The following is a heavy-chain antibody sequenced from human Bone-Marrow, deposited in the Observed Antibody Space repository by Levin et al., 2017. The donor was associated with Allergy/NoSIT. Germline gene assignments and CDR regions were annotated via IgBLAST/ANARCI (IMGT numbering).Heavy chain of an antibody. Sequence: RASVKVSCKASGYTFTSYAMNWVRQAPGQGLEWMGWINTNTGNPTYAQGFTGRFVFSLDTSVSTAYLQISSLKAEDTAVYYCARVTSPGIAVAGTEGAFDIWGQGTMVTVSS. V-gene: IGHV7-4-1*02. CDR3: ARVTSPGIAVAGTEGAFDI. CDR1: GYTFTSYA. D-gene: IGHD6-19*01. J-gene: IGHJ3*02. CDR2: INTNTGNP.